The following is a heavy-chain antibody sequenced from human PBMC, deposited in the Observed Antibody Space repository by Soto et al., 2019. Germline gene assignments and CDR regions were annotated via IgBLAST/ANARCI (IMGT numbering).Heavy chain of an antibody. CDR3: ARDGVLAPKDYYHYLLAV. Sequence: GGSLRLSCAASGFTFSSYGMHWVRQAPGKGLEWVAVIWYDGSNKYYAGSVKGRFSISRDNSKNTLYLQMNSLRAEDTAVYYCARDGVLAPKDYYHYLLAVCGQGTSVPGSS. D-gene: IGHD3-3*01. CDR1: GFTFSSYG. CDR2: IWYDGSNK. V-gene: IGHV3-33*01. J-gene: IGHJ6*02.